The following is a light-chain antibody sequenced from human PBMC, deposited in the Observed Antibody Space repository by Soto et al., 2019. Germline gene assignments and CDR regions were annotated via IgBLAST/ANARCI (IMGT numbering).Light chain of an antibody. Sequence: DNQMTQSPSTLSASVGDRVSINCRASQSISAWLAWYQQKPGKAPRLLIYKASTLEIGVPSRFSGSGSGTEFTLTTSSLQPDDVAIYYCQQYNDYSWTFGQGTKVDI. CDR3: QQYNDYSWT. V-gene: IGKV1-5*03. CDR2: KAS. J-gene: IGKJ1*01. CDR1: QSISAW.